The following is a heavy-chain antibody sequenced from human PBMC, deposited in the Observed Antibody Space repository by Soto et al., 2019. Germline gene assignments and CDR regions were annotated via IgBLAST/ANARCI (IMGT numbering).Heavy chain of an antibody. CDR2: INQDGSDK. J-gene: IGHJ4*02. D-gene: IGHD2-15*01. CDR1: GFSFSSYW. CDR3: ARGYCSGGSCYGAGFDY. Sequence: EVQLVESGGGLVQPGGSLRLSCAASGFSFSSYWMSWVRQAPGRGLEWVANINQDGSDKYYVDSMKGRFTISRDNAKNSLYLQMNSLRAEDTAVYYCARGYCSGGSCYGAGFDYWGPGTRVTVSS. V-gene: IGHV3-7*01.